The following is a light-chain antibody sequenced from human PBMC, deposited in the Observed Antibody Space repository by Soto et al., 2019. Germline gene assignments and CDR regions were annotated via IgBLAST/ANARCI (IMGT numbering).Light chain of an antibody. CDR1: QSVLYSSNNKNY. V-gene: IGKV4-1*01. CDR3: QQYYSTPLT. CDR2: WAS. Sequence: DIVMTQSPDSLAVSLGERATINCKSSQSVLYSSNNKNYLAWYQQKPGQPPKLLIYWASTRESGVPVRFSGSGSGTDFTLTISSLQAEDVAVYHCQQYYSTPLTFGGGTKVEIK. J-gene: IGKJ4*01.